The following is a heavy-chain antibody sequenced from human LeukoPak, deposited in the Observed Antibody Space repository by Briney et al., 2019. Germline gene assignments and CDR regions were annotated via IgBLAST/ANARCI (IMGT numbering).Heavy chain of an antibody. V-gene: IGHV4-34*01. Sequence: SETLSLTCAVYDGSFSGYYWSWIRQPPGKGLEWIGEINHSGSTNYNPSLKSRVTISVDTSKNQFSLKLSSVTAADTAVYYCARGYYDFWSGYPDAFDIWGQGTMVTVSS. CDR3: ARGYYDFWSGYPDAFDI. J-gene: IGHJ3*02. D-gene: IGHD3-3*01. CDR1: DGSFSGYY. CDR2: INHSGST.